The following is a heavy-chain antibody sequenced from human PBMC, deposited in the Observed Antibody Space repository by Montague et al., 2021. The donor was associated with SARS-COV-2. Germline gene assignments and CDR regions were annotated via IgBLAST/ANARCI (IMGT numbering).Heavy chain of an antibody. CDR3: ARVPFVGRPFLNYYYGMDV. J-gene: IGHJ6*02. V-gene: IGHV4-59*01. CDR2: IYYCVNT. Sequence: SETLSLTCTVSGGSISSYYWSWIRQPPGKGLEWIGYIYYCVNTNYNSSLKSLVTISVDTSKNQFSLKLSPVTAADTAVYYCARVPFVGRPFLNYYYGMDVWGQGTTVTVSS. CDR1: GGSISSYY. D-gene: IGHD1-26*01.